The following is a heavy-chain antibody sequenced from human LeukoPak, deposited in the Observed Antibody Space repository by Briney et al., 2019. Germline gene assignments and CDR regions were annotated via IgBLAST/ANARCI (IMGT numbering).Heavy chain of an antibody. CDR1: GFTFSSYA. CDR2: ISSNGGST. CDR3: ARGDTSALYDFWSGSLYNWFDP. J-gene: IGHJ5*02. D-gene: IGHD3-3*01. Sequence: PGGSLRLSCAASGFTFSSYAMHWVRQAPGKGLEYVSAISSNGGSTYYANSVKGRFTISRDNSKNTLYLQMGSLRAEDMAVYYCARGDTSALYDFWSGSLYNWFDPWGQGTLVTVSS. V-gene: IGHV3-64*01.